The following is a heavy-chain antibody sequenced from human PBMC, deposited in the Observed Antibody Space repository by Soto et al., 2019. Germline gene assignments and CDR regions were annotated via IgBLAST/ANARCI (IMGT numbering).Heavy chain of an antibody. Sequence: QVQLVQSGAEVKKPGASVKVSCKPSGYTFTSYGITWVRQAPGQGLEWMGWISAYNGNTNHAQKFQGRVTMTTDTSTSTADMELRSLGSDDTAVYYCASGWFGEFVYPFDYWGQGTLVTVSS. CDR2: ISAYNGNT. CDR3: ASGWFGEFVYPFDY. CDR1: GYTFTSYG. V-gene: IGHV1-18*01. D-gene: IGHD3-10*01. J-gene: IGHJ4*02.